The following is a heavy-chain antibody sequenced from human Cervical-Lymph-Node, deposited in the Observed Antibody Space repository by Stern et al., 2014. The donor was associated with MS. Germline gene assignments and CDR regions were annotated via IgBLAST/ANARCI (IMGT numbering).Heavy chain of an antibody. CDR1: GYTFTNYY. CDR3: ARSSDIDY. D-gene: IGHD2-15*01. Sequence: QVQLVESGAEVKKPGASVKVSCKASGYTFTNYYIHWVRQAPGQGLEWMGIIDTGGGSTNYAQRFQGRVTMTRDTPANTVHMELSSLTFEDTGMYYCARSSDIDYWGQGTPVTVSS. V-gene: IGHV1-46*01. J-gene: IGHJ4*02. CDR2: IDTGGGST.